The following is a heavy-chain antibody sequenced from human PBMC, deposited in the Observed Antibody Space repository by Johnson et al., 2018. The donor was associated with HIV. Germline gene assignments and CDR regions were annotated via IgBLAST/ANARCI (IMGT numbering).Heavy chain of an antibody. CDR2: IRYDGSNK. V-gene: IGHV3-30*02. CDR3: AKESSSSSRRNAFDI. Sequence: QVQLVESGGGVVQPGGSLRLSCAASGFTFSSYGMHWVRQAPGKGLEWVAFIRYDGSNKYYADSVKGRFTLSRDNAKNSLFLQMNSLRVEDTAVYYCAKESSSSSRRNAFDIWGQGTMVTVSS. D-gene: IGHD6-6*01. J-gene: IGHJ3*02. CDR1: GFTFSSYG.